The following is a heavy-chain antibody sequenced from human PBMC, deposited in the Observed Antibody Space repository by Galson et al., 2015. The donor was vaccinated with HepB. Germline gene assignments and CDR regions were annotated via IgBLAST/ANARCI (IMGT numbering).Heavy chain of an antibody. CDR3: ARGGGGQFGQLVTPHYYYYGMDV. V-gene: IGHV3-30-3*01. CDR2: ISYDGSNK. Sequence: SLSLSCAASGFTFRSYAMHWVRQAPGKGLEWVAVISYDGSNKYYADSVKGRFTISRDNSKNTLYLQMNSLRAEDTAVYYCARGGGGQFGQLVTPHYYYYGMDVWGQGTTVTVSS. CDR1: GFTFRSYA. J-gene: IGHJ6*02. D-gene: IGHD6-6*01.